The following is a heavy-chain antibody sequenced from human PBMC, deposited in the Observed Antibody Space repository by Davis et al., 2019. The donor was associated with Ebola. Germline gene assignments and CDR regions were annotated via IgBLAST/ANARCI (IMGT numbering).Heavy chain of an antibody. CDR1: GFTFSDYY. CDR3: ARVNTPSWGYGMDV. Sequence: GESLKISCAASGFTFSDYYMSWIRQAPGKGLEWVSYISSSGSTIYYADSVKGRFTISRDNAKNSLYLQMNSLRAEDTAVYYCARVNTPSWGYGMDVWGQGTTVTVSS. D-gene: IGHD3-16*01. V-gene: IGHV3-11*01. J-gene: IGHJ6*02. CDR2: ISSSGSTI.